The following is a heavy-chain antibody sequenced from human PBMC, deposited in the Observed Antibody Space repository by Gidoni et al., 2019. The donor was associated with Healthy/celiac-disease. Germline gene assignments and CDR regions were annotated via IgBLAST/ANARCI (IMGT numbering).Heavy chain of an antibody. J-gene: IGHJ4*02. CDR2: IRSSSSTI. CDR1: GFTFSSYS. D-gene: IGHD3-3*01. V-gene: IGHV3-48*01. Sequence: EVQLVESGGGLVQPGGSLRVSGAASGFTFSSYSMKWVGKAPGKGLGWVAYIRSSSSTIDYADSVKGRFTSSRDNAKNSLYLQMNSLRAEDTAVYYCARDSTIFGVVDYWCQGTLVTVSS. CDR3: ARDSTIFGVVDY.